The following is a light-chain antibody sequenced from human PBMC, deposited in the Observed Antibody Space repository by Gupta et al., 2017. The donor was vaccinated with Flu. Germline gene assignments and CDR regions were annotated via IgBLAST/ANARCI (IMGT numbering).Light chain of an antibody. J-gene: IGKJ2*01. V-gene: IGKV4-1*01. CDR2: WAS. CDR3: QQLHNGPAQFT. CDR1: QSLLYNSRNY. Sequence: DIVMTQSPDSLAVSLGERATINCKSSQSLLYNSRNYLAWYQKKPGQAPKLLIYWASTRESGVNDRCSGSGDGTDVNLTISSRQAEDVDVYYCQQLHNGPAQFTFGQGTKLEIK.